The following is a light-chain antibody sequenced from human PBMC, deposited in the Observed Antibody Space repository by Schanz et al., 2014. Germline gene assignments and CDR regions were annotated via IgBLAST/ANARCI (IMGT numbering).Light chain of an antibody. J-gene: IGLJ3*02. V-gene: IGLV2-14*01. CDR3: SSYTITTTWV. CDR1: SSDIGGRAY. Sequence: QSALTQPASVSGSPGQSITISCTGTSSDIGGRAYVSWYQQRPGKAPQLILYDVNSRPSGVSNRFSGSKSGNTASLTISGLQAEDEADYYCSSYTITTTWVFGGGTKLTVL. CDR2: DVN.